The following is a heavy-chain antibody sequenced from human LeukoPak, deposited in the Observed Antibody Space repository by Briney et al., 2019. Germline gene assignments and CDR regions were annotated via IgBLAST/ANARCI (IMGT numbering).Heavy chain of an antibody. D-gene: IGHD6-19*01. CDR2: ISSSGSTI. Sequence: TGGSLRLSCAASGFTFSDYYMSWIRQAPGKGLEWVSYISSSGSTIYYADSVKGRFTISRDNAKNSLYLQMNSLRAEDTAVYYCAIQYSSGWYHDYWGQGTLVTVSS. J-gene: IGHJ4*02. CDR3: AIQYSSGWYHDY. V-gene: IGHV3-11*01. CDR1: GFTFSDYY.